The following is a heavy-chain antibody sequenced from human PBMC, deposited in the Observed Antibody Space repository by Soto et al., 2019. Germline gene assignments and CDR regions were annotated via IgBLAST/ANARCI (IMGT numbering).Heavy chain of an antibody. D-gene: IGHD3-22*01. CDR1: GFTFSSYE. J-gene: IGHJ4*02. V-gene: IGHV3-48*03. CDR3: ARDNYTYYYDSSGYYDY. Sequence: GGSLRLSCAASGFTFSSYEMNWVRQAPGKGLEWVSYISSSGSTIYYADSVKGRFTISRDNAKNSLYLQMNSLRAEDTAVYYCARDNYTYYYDSSGYYDYWGQGNMVSVYS. CDR2: ISSSGSTI.